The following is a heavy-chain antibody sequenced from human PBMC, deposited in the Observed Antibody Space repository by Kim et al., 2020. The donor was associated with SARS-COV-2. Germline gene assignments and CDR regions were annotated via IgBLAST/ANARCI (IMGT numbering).Heavy chain of an antibody. V-gene: IGHV3-11*06. CDR1: GFTFSDYY. CDR3: ARSSEGYCSSTSCYGGNYYYGMDV. CDR2: ISSSSSYT. J-gene: IGHJ6*02. D-gene: IGHD2-2*01. Sequence: GGSLRLSCAASGFTFSDYYMSWIRQAPGKGLEWVSYISSSSSYTNYADSVKGRFTISRDNAKNSLYLQMNSLRAEDTAVYYCARSSEGYCSSTSCYGGNYYYGMDVWGQGTTVTVSS.